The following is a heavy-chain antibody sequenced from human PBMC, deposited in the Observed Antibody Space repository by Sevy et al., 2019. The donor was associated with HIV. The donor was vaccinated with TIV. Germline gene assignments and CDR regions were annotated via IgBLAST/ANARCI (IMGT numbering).Heavy chain of an antibody. D-gene: IGHD2-2*01. J-gene: IGHJ4*02. CDR2: IYYSGST. CDR1: GGSISSYY. CDR3: ARGAARYCSSTSCYDFDY. Sequence: GSLRLSCTVSGGSISSYYWSWIRQPPGKGLEWIGYIYYSGSTNYNPSLKSRVTISVDTSKNQFSLKLSSVTAADTAVYYCARGAARYCSSTSCYDFDYWGQGTLVTVSS. V-gene: IGHV4-59*01.